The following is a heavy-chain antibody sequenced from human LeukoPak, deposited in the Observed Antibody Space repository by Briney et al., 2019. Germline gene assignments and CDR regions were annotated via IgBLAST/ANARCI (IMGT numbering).Heavy chain of an antibody. CDR3: TTGPFDYYGSASYLANRMDV. CDR1: GFTFTNAW. D-gene: IGHD3-10*01. CDR2: IKSKTDGGTT. Sequence: GGSLRLSCAASGFTFTNAWMSWVRQAPGKGLEWVGRIKSKTDGGTTDYSAPVKGRFTISRDDSKNTLYLQMNSQKTEDTAVYYCTTGPFDYYGSASYLANRMDVWGQGTTVTVSS. V-gene: IGHV3-15*01. J-gene: IGHJ6*02.